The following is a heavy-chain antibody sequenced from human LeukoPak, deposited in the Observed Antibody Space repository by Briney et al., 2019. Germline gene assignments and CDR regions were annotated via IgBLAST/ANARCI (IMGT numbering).Heavy chain of an antibody. Sequence: GGSLRLSCAASGFTFSSYGMHWVRQAPGKGLEWVAVISYDGSNKYYADSVKGRFTISRDNSKNTLYLQMNSLRAEDTAVYYCAKGLGSSRINWFDPWGQGTLVTVSS. CDR2: ISYDGSNK. V-gene: IGHV3-30*18. CDR3: AKGLGSSRINWFDP. D-gene: IGHD6-13*01. CDR1: GFTFSSYG. J-gene: IGHJ5*02.